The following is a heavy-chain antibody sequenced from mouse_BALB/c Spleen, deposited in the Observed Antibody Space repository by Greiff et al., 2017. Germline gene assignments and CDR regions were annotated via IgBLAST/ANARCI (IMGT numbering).Heavy chain of an antibody. D-gene: IGHD2-14*01. J-gene: IGHJ3*01. CDR1: GFNIKDYY. Sequence: VQLKESGAELVRSGASVKLSCTASGFNIKDYYMHWVKQRPEQGLEWIGWIDPENGDTEYAPKFQGKATMTADTSSNTAYLQLSSLTSEDTAVYYCNAGGYDVAYWGQGTLVTVSA. CDR3: NAGGYDVAY. CDR2: IDPENGDT. V-gene: IGHV14-4*02.